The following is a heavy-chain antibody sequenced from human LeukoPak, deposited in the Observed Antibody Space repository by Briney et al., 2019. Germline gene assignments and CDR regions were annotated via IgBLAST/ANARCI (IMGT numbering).Heavy chain of an antibody. CDR2: IYYSGST. V-gene: IGHV4-59*01. J-gene: IGHJ5*02. CDR3: GRAGYSSTWYEGASWFDP. Sequence: SETLSLTCTVSGGSISSYYWSWIRQPPGKGLEWIGYIYYSGSTNYNPSLKSRVTISVDTSKNQFSLKLSSVTAADTAVYYCGRAGYSSTWYEGASWFDPWGQGTLVTVSS. D-gene: IGHD6-13*01. CDR1: GGSISSYY.